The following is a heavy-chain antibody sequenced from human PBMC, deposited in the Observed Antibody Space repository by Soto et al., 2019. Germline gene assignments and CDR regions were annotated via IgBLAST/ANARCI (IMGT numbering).Heavy chain of an antibody. CDR2: MYHSGKT. V-gene: IGHV4-39*01. J-gene: IGHJ4*02. D-gene: IGHD3-10*01. CDR1: GGSISDNNYH. CDR3: ARHRGPTGPNY. Sequence: QLQLQESGPGLVKPSETLSLTCTVSGGSISDNNYHWGWIRQPPGKGLEWIGSMYHSGKTYHRPSLKSRVTISGDTSKNQCSLNLGSVTAADTGVYYCARHRGPTGPNYWGQGTLVTVSS.